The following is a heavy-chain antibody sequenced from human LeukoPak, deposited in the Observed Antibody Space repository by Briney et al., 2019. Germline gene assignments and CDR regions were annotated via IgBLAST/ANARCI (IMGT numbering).Heavy chain of an antibody. CDR2: IEYDGNNK. Sequence: GGSLRLSCVASGFTFSSYGMQWVRQAPGKGLEWVTFIEYDGNNKYYADSVKGRFTISRDNSKNTLYLQTNSLRTEDTAVYYCTRDRAGYSSSSDAFDIWGQGTRVTVSS. CDR1: GFTFSSYG. V-gene: IGHV3-30*02. J-gene: IGHJ3*02. CDR3: TRDRAGYSSSSDAFDI. D-gene: IGHD2-2*03.